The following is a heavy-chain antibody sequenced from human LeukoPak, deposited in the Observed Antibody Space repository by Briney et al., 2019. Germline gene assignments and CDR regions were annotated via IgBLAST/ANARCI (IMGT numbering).Heavy chain of an antibody. D-gene: IGHD6-6*01. CDR2: ISYDGSNK. CDR1: GFTFSSYA. CDR3: ARDELDSSSLSSPGT. V-gene: IGHV3-30*04. Sequence: GGSLRLSCAASGFTFSSYAMHWVRQAPGKGLEWVAVISYDGSNKYYADSVKGRFTISRDNSKNTLYLQMNSLRAEDTAVYYCARDELDSSSLSSPGTWGQGTMVTVSS. J-gene: IGHJ3*01.